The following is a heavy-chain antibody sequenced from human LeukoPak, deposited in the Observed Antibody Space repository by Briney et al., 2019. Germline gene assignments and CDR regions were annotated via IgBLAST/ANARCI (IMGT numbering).Heavy chain of an antibody. CDR2: FDPENGET. V-gene: IGHV1-24*01. CDR1: GYTLTELS. J-gene: IGHJ4*02. Sequence: EASVKVSCKVSGYTLTELSMHWVRQAPGKGLEWMGGFDPENGETIYAQKFQGRVTMTEDTSTDTAYMELSSLRSEDTAVYYCAIASPYGSGSYYRPLAYWGQGTLAIVSS. D-gene: IGHD3-10*01. CDR3: AIASPYGSGSYYRPLAY.